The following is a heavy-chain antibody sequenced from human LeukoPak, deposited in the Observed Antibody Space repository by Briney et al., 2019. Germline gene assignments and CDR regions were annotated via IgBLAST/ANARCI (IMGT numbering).Heavy chain of an antibody. CDR3: ARDQDVAAAGTWGSIDY. V-gene: IGHV3-30*03. J-gene: IGHJ4*02. CDR2: ISYDTTNK. D-gene: IGHD6-13*01. CDR1: GFTFSNYG. Sequence: GGSLRLSCAASGFTFSNYGIHWVRQAPGKGLEWVAVISYDTTNKYYTDSVKGRFTISRDNSKNTLYLLMNSLRAEDTAVYYCARDQDVAAAGTWGSIDYWGQGTLVTVSS.